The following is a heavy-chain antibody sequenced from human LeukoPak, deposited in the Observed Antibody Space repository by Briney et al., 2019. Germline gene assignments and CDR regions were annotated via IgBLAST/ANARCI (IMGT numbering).Heavy chain of an antibody. J-gene: IGHJ4*02. V-gene: IGHV1-69*01. CDR1: GGTFSSYA. Sequence: SVKVSCKASGGTFSSYAISWVRQAPGQGLEWMGGIIPIFGTANYAQKFQGRVTITADESTSTAYMKLSSLRSEDTAVYYCARAIVRGYFDYWGQGTLVTVSS. CDR2: IIPIFGTA. CDR3: ARAIVRGYFDY. D-gene: IGHD1-26*01.